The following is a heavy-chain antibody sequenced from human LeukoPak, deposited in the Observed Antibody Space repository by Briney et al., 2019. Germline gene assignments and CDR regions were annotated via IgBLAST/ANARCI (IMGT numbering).Heavy chain of an antibody. V-gene: IGHV4-34*01. CDR1: GGSFSGYY. J-gene: IGHJ4*02. Sequence: TSETLSLTCAVYGGSFSGYYWSWIRQPPGKGLEWIGEINHSGSTNYNPSLKSRVTISVDTSKNQFSLKLSSVTAADTAVYFCARGPPTDYYDSSGFYYVFDYWGQGTLITVSS. D-gene: IGHD3-22*01. CDR3: ARGPPTDYYDSSGFYYVFDY. CDR2: INHSGST.